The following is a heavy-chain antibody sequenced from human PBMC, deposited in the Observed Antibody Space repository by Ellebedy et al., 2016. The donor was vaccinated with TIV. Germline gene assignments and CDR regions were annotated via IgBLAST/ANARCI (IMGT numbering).Heavy chain of an antibody. V-gene: IGHV1-69*13. CDR2: IVPIFGTP. CDR1: GGTFTTYA. CDR3: ARGGHRYGYYFLDQ. J-gene: IGHJ4*02. Sequence: AASVKVSCKASGGTFTTYAINWVRQAPGHGLEWMGGIVPIFGTPDYAQRFQGRVTITADESASTAYQERSSLRSEDTAVYYCARGGHRYGYYFLDQWGQGTLVTVSS. D-gene: IGHD5-18*01.